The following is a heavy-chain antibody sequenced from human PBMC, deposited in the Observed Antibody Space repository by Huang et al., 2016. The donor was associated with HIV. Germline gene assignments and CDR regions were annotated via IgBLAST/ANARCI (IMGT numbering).Heavy chain of an antibody. D-gene: IGHD6-19*01. J-gene: IGHJ4*02. V-gene: IGHV3-49*03. CDR3: TTVGGGIDYIGYTSAYYSTGGY. CDR1: GFTFGGYG. Sequence: EVQLVESGGTLIQPGRSLRLSCTASGFTFGGYGMSWFRQAPGKGLEWVGFISSNARGGTTEYAASVKGRFIVSRDDSKNIAELRMSSLKTEDTAIYYCTTVGGGIDYIGYTSAYYSTGGYWGQGTLVTVSS. CDR2: ISSNARGGTT.